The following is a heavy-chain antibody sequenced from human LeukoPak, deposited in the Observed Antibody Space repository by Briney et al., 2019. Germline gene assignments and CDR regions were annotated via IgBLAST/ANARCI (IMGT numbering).Heavy chain of an antibody. V-gene: IGHV3-53*01. J-gene: IGHJ4*01. CDR2: VYSGGTT. CDR3: AKSHSYSMFDY. Sequence: PRGSLRLSCVASGFTVRSNYMSWVRQAPGRGLEWVSVVYSGGTTYYADSVKGRFTISRDNSKNTLYLQMNSLRAEDTAVYYCAKSHSYSMFDYWGQGNLFTVSS. D-gene: IGHD2-15*01. CDR1: GFTVRSNY.